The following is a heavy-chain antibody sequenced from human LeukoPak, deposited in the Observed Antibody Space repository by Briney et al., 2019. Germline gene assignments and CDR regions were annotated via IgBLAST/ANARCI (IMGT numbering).Heavy chain of an antibody. CDR2: ISTSGNSI. CDR1: GFTFSSYE. Sequence: PGGSLRLSCAASGFTFSSYEMNWVRQAPGKGREGVSYISTSGNSIYYADSVKGRFTISRDNAKNSLFLQMNSLRAEDTAVYYCATSQGSWPDYFDYWGQGTLVTVSS. J-gene: IGHJ4*01. D-gene: IGHD6-13*01. V-gene: IGHV3-48*03. CDR3: ATSQGSWPDYFDY.